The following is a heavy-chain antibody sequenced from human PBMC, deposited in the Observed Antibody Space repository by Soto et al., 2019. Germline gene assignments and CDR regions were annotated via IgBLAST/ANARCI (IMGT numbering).Heavy chain of an antibody. CDR3: VREITSRL. CDR1: GFTFTSYW. D-gene: IGHD3-16*01. J-gene: IGHJ6*04. V-gene: IGHV3-7*01. CDR2: INKDGSEK. Sequence: ESGGGLVQPGGSLRLSCAASGFTFTSYWMTWVRQAPGRGLEWVANINKDGSEKSYVDSVKGRFTISRGNAKSSLYLQMNSLRADDTAVYYCVREITSRLWGKGTTVIVSS.